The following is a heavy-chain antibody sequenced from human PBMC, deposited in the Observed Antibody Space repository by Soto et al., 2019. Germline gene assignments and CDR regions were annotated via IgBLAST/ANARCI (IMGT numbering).Heavy chain of an antibody. V-gene: IGHV4-61*01. CDR3: ARSPVPTGTTLYYFDY. J-gene: IGHJ4*02. CDR2: VYHTGRT. D-gene: IGHD1-1*01. CDR1: GGSFKIGSYS. Sequence: PSETLSLTCTVSGGSFKIGSYSWSCIRQPPGKGLEWIGYVYHTGRTSYNPSLKSRVSISMDTSKNQFSLNLDSVTAADTAVYFCARSPVPTGTTLYYFDYWGQGTLVTVSS.